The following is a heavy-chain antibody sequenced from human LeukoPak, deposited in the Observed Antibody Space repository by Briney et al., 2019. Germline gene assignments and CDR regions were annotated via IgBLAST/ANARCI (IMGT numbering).Heavy chain of an antibody. Sequence: TGGSLRLSCAASGITFSNAWMTWVRQAPGKGLEWVGRIYRSSNGETTDYGAPVKGRFTISRDDSKNTLYLQMNSLKTEDTAVYYCTTYSSGSCPFWGQGTLVTVSS. V-gene: IGHV3-15*01. CDR1: GITFSNAW. CDR2: IYRSSNGETT. J-gene: IGHJ4*02. D-gene: IGHD6-19*01. CDR3: TTYSSGSCPF.